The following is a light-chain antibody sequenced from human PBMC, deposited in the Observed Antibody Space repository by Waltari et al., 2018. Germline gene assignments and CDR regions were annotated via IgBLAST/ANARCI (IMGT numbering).Light chain of an antibody. CDR1: KNGIKG. V-gene: IGLV3-21*02. CDR2: DDR. CDR3: QVWDNDSDHPWV. J-gene: IGLJ3*02. Sequence: SYVLTQPPPVSVAPGQTARIPCGGGKNGIKGAHWYQQKPGQAPVLVIYDDRDRPSGIPERFSGSKSGNTATLTISRVEAGDEADYYCQVWDNDSDHPWVFGGGTTLTVL.